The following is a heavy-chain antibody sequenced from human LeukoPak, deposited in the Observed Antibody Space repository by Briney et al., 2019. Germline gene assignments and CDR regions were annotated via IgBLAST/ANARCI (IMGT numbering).Heavy chain of an antibody. D-gene: IGHD6-13*01. V-gene: IGHV6-1*01. CDR2: TYYRSKWYS. CDR1: GDSFSNNSVT. J-gene: IGHJ4*02. CDR3: ARDHSSSGDFDS. Sequence: SQTLSLTCAISGDSFSNNSVTWNWIRQSPSRGLEWLGRTYYRSKWYSDYTISVKSRITINSDTSMNQFSLQVNSVTPEDTAVFFCARDHSSSGDFDSGGKETLFPVS.